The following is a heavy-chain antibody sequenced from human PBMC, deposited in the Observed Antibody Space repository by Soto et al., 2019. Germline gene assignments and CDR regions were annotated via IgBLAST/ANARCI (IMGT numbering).Heavy chain of an antibody. V-gene: IGHV4-59*08. Sequence: SETLSLTCTVSGGSISSYYWSWIRQPPGKGLEWIGYIYYSGSTNYNPSLKSRITISVDTSNNQFSLKLTSVTAADTAVYYCARVHVMVVAGSTFDYWGHGTLVTVSS. D-gene: IGHD6-19*01. CDR2: IYYSGST. J-gene: IGHJ4*01. CDR3: ARVHVMVVAGSTFDY. CDR1: GGSISSYY.